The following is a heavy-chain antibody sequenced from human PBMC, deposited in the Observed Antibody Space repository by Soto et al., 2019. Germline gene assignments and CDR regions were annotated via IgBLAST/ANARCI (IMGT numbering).Heavy chain of an antibody. Sequence: KPWETPSLTCTVSGGSISNYYWSWIRQPAGKGLEWIGRIYRSGSTNYNPPLKSRVTMSVDTSKNQFSLKLSSVTAADTAVYYCARDQEGHNYGENWFDPWGQGTLVTVSS. V-gene: IGHV4-4*07. J-gene: IGHJ5*02. CDR3: ARDQEGHNYGENWFDP. CDR1: GGSISNYY. D-gene: IGHD5-18*01. CDR2: IYRSGST.